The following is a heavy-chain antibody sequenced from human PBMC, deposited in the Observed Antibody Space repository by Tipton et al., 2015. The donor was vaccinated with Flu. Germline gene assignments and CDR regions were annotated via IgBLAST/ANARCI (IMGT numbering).Heavy chain of an antibody. Sequence: SLRLSCAASGFSFTAYGMHWVRQAPGKGLEWVAFIRYDGNDEHYADSVKGRFTISRDNSKNMVHLQMSSLRPEDTAVYYCAKDSRYCSSPTCYVRPNAEYFQHWGQGTLVTVPS. D-gene: IGHD2/OR15-2a*01. CDR1: GFSFTAYG. CDR3: AKDSRYCSSPTCYVRPNAEYFQH. CDR2: IRYDGNDE. J-gene: IGHJ1*01. V-gene: IGHV3-30*02.